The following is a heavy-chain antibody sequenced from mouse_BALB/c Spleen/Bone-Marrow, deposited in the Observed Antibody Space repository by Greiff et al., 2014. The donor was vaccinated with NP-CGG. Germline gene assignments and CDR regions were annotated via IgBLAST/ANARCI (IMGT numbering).Heavy chain of an antibody. CDR3: ARFAGTPYTMDY. Sequence: VQLKESGPDLVKPSQSLSLTCTVTGYSITSDYSWHWIRQFPGNKLEWMGYIHYSGTTVYNPSLKSRISITRDISNNQFFLQLNSVTTEDTATYYCARFAGTPYTMDYWGQGTSVTVSS. D-gene: IGHD4-1*01. J-gene: IGHJ4*01. CDR2: IHYSGTT. CDR1: GYSITSDYS. V-gene: IGHV3-1*02.